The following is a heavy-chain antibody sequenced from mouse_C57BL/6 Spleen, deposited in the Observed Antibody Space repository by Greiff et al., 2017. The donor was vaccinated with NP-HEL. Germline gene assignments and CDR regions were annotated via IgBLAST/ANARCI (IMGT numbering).Heavy chain of an antibody. CDR1: GFTFSDYG. V-gene: IGHV5-17*01. CDR3: ARGIYYDYDEFAY. CDR2: ISSGSSTI. J-gene: IGHJ3*01. Sequence: EVKLVESGGGLVKPGGSLKLSCAASGFTFSDYGMHWVRQAPEKGLEWVAYISSGSSTIYYADTVKGRFTISRDNAKNTLFLQMTSLRSEDTAMYYCARGIYYDYDEFAYWGQGTLVTVSA. D-gene: IGHD2-4*01.